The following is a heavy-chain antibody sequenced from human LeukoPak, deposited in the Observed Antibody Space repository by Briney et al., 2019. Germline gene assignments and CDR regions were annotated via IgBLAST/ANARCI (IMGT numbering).Heavy chain of an antibody. J-gene: IGHJ4*02. CDR2: ISGSASST. CDR1: GFTFSNYA. Sequence: PGGSLRLSCAASGFTFSNYAMSWVRQAPGKGLEWVSAISGSASSTYHADSVKGRFTISRDNAKNTLYLQMNSLRAEDTAVYYCASGELDSLYYFDYWGQGTLVTVSS. D-gene: IGHD1-1*01. CDR3: ASGELDSLYYFDY. V-gene: IGHV3-23*01.